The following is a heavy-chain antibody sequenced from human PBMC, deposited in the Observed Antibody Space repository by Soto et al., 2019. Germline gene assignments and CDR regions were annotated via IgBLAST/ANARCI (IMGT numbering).Heavy chain of an antibody. D-gene: IGHD6-13*01. Sequence: GGSLRLSCAASGFTFSSSSMNWVRQAPGKGLEWVAYISSSSGTIYYADFLEGRFTISRDNARNSLFLQMSSLRAEDTAVYYCARGSSSWQNWFDPWGQGTLVTVSS. CDR1: GFTFSSSS. J-gene: IGHJ5*02. CDR3: ARGSSSWQNWFDP. CDR2: ISSSSGTI. V-gene: IGHV3-48*01.